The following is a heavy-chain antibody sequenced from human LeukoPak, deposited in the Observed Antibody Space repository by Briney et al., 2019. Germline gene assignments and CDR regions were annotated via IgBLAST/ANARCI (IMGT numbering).Heavy chain of an antibody. Sequence: GESLKISCRVSGYAFASYWIGWVRQVPGKGLEWMGIIYPGDSDTRYSPSFQGQVTTSADKSISTVYLQWSSLKASDTALYYCARRRGYYGSGTDYYFDYWGQGTLVTVSS. CDR2: IYPGDSDT. CDR1: GYAFASYW. D-gene: IGHD3-10*01. V-gene: IGHV5-51*01. J-gene: IGHJ4*02. CDR3: ARRRGYYGSGTDYYFDY.